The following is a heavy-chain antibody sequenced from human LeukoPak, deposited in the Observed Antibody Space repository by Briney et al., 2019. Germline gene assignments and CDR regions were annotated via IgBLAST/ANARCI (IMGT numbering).Heavy chain of an antibody. CDR3: STGRDGYSYFDY. D-gene: IGHD5-24*01. CDR1: GFTFSSYE. V-gene: IGHV3-15*01. J-gene: IGHJ4*02. Sequence: GGSLRLSCAASGFTFSSYEINWVRQAPGKGLEWVGRIKSKTDGGTIDYAAPVKGRFTISRDDSKNTLFLQMNGLKIEDTAVYYCSTGRDGYSYFDYWGQGTLVTVSP. CDR2: IKSKTDGGTI.